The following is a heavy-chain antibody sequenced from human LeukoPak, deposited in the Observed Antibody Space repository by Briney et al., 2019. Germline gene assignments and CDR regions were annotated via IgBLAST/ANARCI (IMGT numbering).Heavy chain of an antibody. CDR2: INPNSGGT. V-gene: IGHV1-2*06. CDR1: GYTFTGYY. CDR3: ASICSGGSCYPSGFDP. J-gene: IGHJ5*02. Sequence: ASVKVSCKASGYTFTGYYMHWVRQAPGQGLEWMGRINPNSGGTNYAQKFQGRVTMTRDTSISTAYMELSSLRSEDTAVYYCASICSGGSCYPSGFDPWGQGTLVTVSS. D-gene: IGHD2-15*01.